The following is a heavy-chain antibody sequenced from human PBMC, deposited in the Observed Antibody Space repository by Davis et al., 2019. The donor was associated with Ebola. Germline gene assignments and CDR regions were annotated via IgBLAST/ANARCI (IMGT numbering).Heavy chain of an antibody. D-gene: IGHD5-12*01. Sequence: PGGSLRPSCAPSGFIFSRYEMNWVRQAPGKGLEWVSYISSSGSTTYYADSVKGRFTISRDNAKNSLSLQMDSLRDEETAVYYCARVGIVANEFDYWGHGTLVTVSS. CDR3: ARVGIVANEFDY. J-gene: IGHJ4*01. CDR2: ISSSGSTT. CDR1: GFIFSRYE. V-gene: IGHV3-48*03.